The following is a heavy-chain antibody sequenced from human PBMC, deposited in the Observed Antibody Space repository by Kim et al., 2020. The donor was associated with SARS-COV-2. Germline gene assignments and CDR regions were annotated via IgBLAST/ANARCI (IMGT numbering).Heavy chain of an antibody. CDR3: AKNPSRDCSGGNCYSSMYAAIDV. V-gene: IGHV3-23*01. D-gene: IGHD2-15*01. Sequence: GGSLRLSCIASGFSFSSYAMSWVRQAPGKGLEWVSTISGDGATTNYVDSVRGRFTVSRDNSNNTLCLQVNSLRAEDTAVYYCAKNPSRDCSGGNCYSSMYAAIDVWGQGTTVTVSS. CDR1: GFSFSSYA. CDR2: ISGDGATT. J-gene: IGHJ6*02.